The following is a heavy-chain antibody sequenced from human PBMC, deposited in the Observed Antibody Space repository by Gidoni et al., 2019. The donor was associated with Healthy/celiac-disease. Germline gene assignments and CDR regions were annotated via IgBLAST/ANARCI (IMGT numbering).Heavy chain of an antibody. V-gene: IGHV3-23*01. Sequence: EVPLLESGGGLVQPGGSLRLSCAASGFTFSSYAMGWVRQAPGKGLEWGSASSGSGGSTEYADAVKGRFTISRDNSKNTLYLQMNSLRAEDTAVYYCAKCDHSRGDYWGQGTLVTVSS. CDR2: SSGSGGST. D-gene: IGHD3-10*01. J-gene: IGHJ4*02. CDR1: GFTFSSYA. CDR3: AKCDHSRGDY.